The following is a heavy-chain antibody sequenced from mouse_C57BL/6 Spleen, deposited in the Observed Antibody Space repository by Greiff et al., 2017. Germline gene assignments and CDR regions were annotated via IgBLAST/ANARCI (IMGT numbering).Heavy chain of an antibody. CDR3: ARGYGSSHWYFDV. D-gene: IGHD1-1*01. V-gene: IGHV1-64*01. J-gene: IGHJ1*03. CDR1: GYTFTSYW. Sequence: VQLQQPGAELVKPGASVKLSCKASGYTFTSYWMHWVKQRPGQGLAWIGMIHPNSGSTNYNEKFKSKATLTVDKSSSTAYMQLSSLTSEDSAVYYCARGYGSSHWYFDVWGTGTTVTVSS. CDR2: IHPNSGST.